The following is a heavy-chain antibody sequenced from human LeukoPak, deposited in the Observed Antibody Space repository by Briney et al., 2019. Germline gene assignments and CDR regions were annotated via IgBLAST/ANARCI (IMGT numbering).Heavy chain of an antibody. D-gene: IGHD6-19*01. CDR1: GFTFSSYA. CDR2: IKSKTDDGTT. J-gene: IGHJ4*02. Sequence: GGSLRLSCAASGFTFSSYAMSWVRQAPGKGLEWVGRIKSKTDDGTTEYVAPVKGRFTISRDDSKNTLYLQMNSLKTEDTAVYYCTTEGYSSAWAFDYWGRGTLVTVSS. V-gene: IGHV3-15*01. CDR3: TTEGYSSAWAFDY.